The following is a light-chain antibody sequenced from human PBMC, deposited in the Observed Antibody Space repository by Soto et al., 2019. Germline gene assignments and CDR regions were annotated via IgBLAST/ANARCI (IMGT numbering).Light chain of an antibody. J-gene: IGLJ2*01. CDR2: GNS. CDR3: QSYDSSLSVSV. V-gene: IGLV1-40*01. Sequence: QSVLTQPPSVSGAPGQRVTLSCTGSSSNIGAGYDVHWYQQLPGTAPKLLIYGNSNRPSGVPDRFAGSKSGTSASLAITGLQAEDEADYYCQSYDSSLSVSVFGGGTKVTVL. CDR1: SSNIGAGYD.